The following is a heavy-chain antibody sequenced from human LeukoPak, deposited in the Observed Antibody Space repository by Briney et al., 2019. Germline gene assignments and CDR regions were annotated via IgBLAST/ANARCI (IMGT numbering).Heavy chain of an antibody. CDR1: GDSVSSNSAS. V-gene: IGHV6-1*01. D-gene: IGHD6-13*01. J-gene: IGHJ4*02. CDR2: TYYRSKWYN. Sequence: PSQTLSLTCAISGDSVSSNSASWNRIRQSPSRGLEWLARTYYRSKWYNDYAVSVKSRISINADTSKNQFSLHLDSVTPEDTAVYFCARAGIASTYYFDYWGRGALVTVSS. CDR3: ARAGIASTYYFDY.